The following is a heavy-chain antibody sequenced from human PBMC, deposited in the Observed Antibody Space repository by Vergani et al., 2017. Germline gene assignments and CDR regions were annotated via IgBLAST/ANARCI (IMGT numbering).Heavy chain of an antibody. V-gene: IGHV1-2*02. CDR1: GGTFSSYA. J-gene: IGHJ6*03. D-gene: IGHD6-13*01. Sequence: QVQLVQSGAEVKKPGSSVKVSCKASGGTFSSYAISWVRQAPGQGLEWMGWINPNSGGTNYAQKFQGRVTMTRDTSISTAYMELSRLRSDDTAVYYCARDQGSSWPSGGYMDVWGKGP. CDR3: ARDQGSSWPSGGYMDV. CDR2: INPNSGGT.